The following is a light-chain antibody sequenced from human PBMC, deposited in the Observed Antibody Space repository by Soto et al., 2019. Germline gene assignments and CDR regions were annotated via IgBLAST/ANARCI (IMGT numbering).Light chain of an antibody. Sequence: EIVLTQSPGTLSLSPGESATLSCRASQTVGSDYLAWYQQRPGQAPRLLIYGTSSRATGIPDRFSGSGSGTDFTLTISRLETEDFAVYYCQQYRTSTQTFGQGTKVDIK. J-gene: IGKJ1*01. CDR1: QTVGSDY. CDR2: GTS. CDR3: QQYRTSTQT. V-gene: IGKV3-20*01.